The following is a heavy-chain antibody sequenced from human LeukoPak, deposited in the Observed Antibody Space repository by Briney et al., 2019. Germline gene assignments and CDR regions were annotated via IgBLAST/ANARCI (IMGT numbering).Heavy chain of an antibody. V-gene: IGHV3-7*01. J-gene: IGHJ5*02. CDR1: GLTFSDYW. Sequence: GGSLRLSCAASGLTFSDYWLSWFRQAPGKGLEWVANIKQDGGETYYVDSVKGRFTISRDNAKNSLYLQMNSLRAEDTAVYYCSRYWFPTHHWGQGTLVTVAS. CDR2: IKQDGGET. D-gene: IGHD2-8*02. CDR3: SRYWFPTHH.